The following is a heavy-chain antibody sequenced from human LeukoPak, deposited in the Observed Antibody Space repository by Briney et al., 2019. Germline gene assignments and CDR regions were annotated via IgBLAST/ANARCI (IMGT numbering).Heavy chain of an antibody. CDR2: TYYRSKWYN. J-gene: IGHJ3*02. D-gene: IGHD6-19*01. CDR1: GDSVSSNSAA. V-gene: IGHV6-1*01. Sequence: SQTLSLTCAISGDSVSSNSAAWNWIRQSPSRGLEWLGRTYYRSKWYNDYAVSVKSRITINPDTSKNQFSLQLNSVTPEDTAVYYCARDRPSSAVAITPYAFDTWGQGTMVTVSS. CDR3: ARDRPSSAVAITPYAFDT.